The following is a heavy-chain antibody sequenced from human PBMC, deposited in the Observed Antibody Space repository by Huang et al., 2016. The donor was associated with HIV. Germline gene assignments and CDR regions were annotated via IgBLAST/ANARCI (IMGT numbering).Heavy chain of an antibody. J-gene: IGHJ3*02. V-gene: IGHV3-30*02. Sequence: QVYLVASGGGVVQPGGSLRLSCAASGFSFSNYGVHWVRLAPGKGLEWVTFIKYDGREKQYADSVKGRFSISRDNSRNTLFVQMHSLRPEDTAIYYCLARRRDAYKGDSFEIWGQGTVVTVSS. D-gene: IGHD1-1*01. CDR1: GFSFSNYG. CDR3: LARRRDAYKGDSFEI. CDR2: IKYDGREK.